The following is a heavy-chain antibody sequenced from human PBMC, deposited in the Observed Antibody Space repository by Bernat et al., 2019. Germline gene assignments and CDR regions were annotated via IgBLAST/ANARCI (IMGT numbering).Heavy chain of an antibody. CDR3: ARRSVAARDAFDI. D-gene: IGHD6-6*01. J-gene: IGHJ3*02. CDR1: GFTFSSYG. V-gene: IGHV3-33*01. Sequence: QVQLVESGGGVVQPGRSLRLSCAASGFTFSSYGMHWVRQAPCKGLEWVAVIWYDGSNKYYADSVKGRFTISRDNSKNTLYLQMNSLRAEDTAVYYCARRSVAARDAFDIWGQGTMVTVSS. CDR2: IWYDGSNK.